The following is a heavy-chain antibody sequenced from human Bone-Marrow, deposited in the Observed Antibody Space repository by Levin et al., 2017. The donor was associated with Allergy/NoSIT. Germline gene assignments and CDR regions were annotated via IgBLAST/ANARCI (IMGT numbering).Heavy chain of an antibody. Sequence: GGSLRLSCAASGFNFNIFEMNWVRQAPGKGPEWIAFISSSGQTIYYADSVRGRFTISRDNAKNSLHLQMDSLRVEDTALYYCAREDNRRGSAWYSFDLWGQGTTVTVSS. CDR3: AREDNRRGSAWYSFDL. CDR2: ISSSGQTI. D-gene: IGHD6-13*01. CDR1: GFNFNIFE. J-gene: IGHJ6*02. V-gene: IGHV3-48*03.